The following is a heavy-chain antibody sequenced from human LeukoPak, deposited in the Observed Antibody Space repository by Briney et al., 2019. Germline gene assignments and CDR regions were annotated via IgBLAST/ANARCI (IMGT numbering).Heavy chain of an antibody. D-gene: IGHD3-22*01. J-gene: IGHJ3*02. Sequence: SVKVSCKASGGTFSSYAISWVRQAPGQGLEWMGGIIPIFGTANYAQKFQGRVTITADESTSTAYMELSSLRSEDTAVYYCARLYYYDSSGYSHEAFDIWGQGTMVTVFS. CDR2: IIPIFGTA. V-gene: IGHV1-69*01. CDR3: ARLYYYDSSGYSHEAFDI. CDR1: GGTFSSYA.